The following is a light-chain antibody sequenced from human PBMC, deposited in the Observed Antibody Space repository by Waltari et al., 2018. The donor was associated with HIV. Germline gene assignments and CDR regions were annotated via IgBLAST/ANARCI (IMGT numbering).Light chain of an antibody. CDR2: DAS. J-gene: IGKJ2*01. CDR1: QSVSSY. V-gene: IGKV3-11*01. CDR3: QQRSNWPPGYT. Sequence: EIVLTQSPATLSLSPGERATVSCRASQSVSSYLAWYQQKPGQPPRLLIYDASNRATGIPARFSGSGSVTDFSLTISSLEPEDFAVYYCQQRSNWPPGYTFGQGTKLEIK.